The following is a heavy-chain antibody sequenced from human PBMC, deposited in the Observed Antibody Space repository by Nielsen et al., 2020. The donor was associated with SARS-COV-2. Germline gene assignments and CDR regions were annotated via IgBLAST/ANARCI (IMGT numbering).Heavy chain of an antibody. CDR3: ARGGVLWFGELNYFDY. J-gene: IGHJ4*02. CDR1: GGSISSSSYY. D-gene: IGHD3-10*01. V-gene: IGHV4-39*07. Sequence: SETLSLTCTVSGGSISSSSYYWGWIRQPPGKGLEWIGEINHSGSTNYNPSLKSRVTISVDTSKNQFSLKLSSVTAADTAVYYCARGGVLWFGELNYFDYWGQGTLVTVSS. CDR2: INHSGST.